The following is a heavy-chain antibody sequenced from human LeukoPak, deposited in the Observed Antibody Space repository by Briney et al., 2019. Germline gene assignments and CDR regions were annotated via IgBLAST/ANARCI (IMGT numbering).Heavy chain of an antibody. D-gene: IGHD3-10*01. J-gene: IGHJ4*02. V-gene: IGHV3-30*14. CDR3: ARDPLGYYDY. CDR2: IGHDGADK. Sequence: GRSLRLSCAASRFTFSHYALHWVRQAPGKGLEWVALIGHDGADKYYADSVKGRFTISRDNSKNTLYLQMNSLRAEDTAVYYCARDPLGYYDYWGQGTLVTASS. CDR1: RFTFSHYA.